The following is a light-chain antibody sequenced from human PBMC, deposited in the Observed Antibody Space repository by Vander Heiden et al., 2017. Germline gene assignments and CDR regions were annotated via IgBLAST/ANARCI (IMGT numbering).Light chain of an antibody. Sequence: EVVLTQSPGNMPLFPGASTTLSCRASQSVSSSDLAWYQHKPGQAPRLLSFATYSRATGIPDRFSGSGSGTDFTLTISRLEPEDSALYFCHQYGSAPRTFGQGTKVEI. J-gene: IGKJ1*01. CDR2: ATY. CDR3: HQYGSAPRT. CDR1: QSVSSSD. V-gene: IGKV3-20*01.